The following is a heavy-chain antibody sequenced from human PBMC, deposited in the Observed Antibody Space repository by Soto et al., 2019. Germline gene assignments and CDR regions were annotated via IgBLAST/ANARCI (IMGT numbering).Heavy chain of an antibody. CDR3: AKATTVTTSG. Sequence: QVQLVESGGGVVQPGRSLRLSCAASGFTFSSYGMHWVRQAPGKGLEWVAVISYDGSNKYYVDSVKGRFTISRDNSKNTLYLQMNSLRAEDTAVYYCAKATTVTTSGWGQGTLVTVSS. CDR2: ISYDGSNK. V-gene: IGHV3-30*18. J-gene: IGHJ4*02. D-gene: IGHD4-17*01. CDR1: GFTFSSYG.